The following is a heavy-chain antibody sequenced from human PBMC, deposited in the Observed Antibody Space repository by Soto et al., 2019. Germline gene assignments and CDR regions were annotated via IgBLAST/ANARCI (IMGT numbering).Heavy chain of an antibody. CDR2: ISSSGSTI. J-gene: IGHJ6*02. V-gene: IGHV3-48*03. CDR1: GFTFSSYE. Sequence: PGGSLRLSCAASGFTFSSYEMNWVRKAPGKGLEWVSYISSSGSTIYYADSVKGRFTISRDNAKNSLYLQMNSLRAEDTAVYYCARDVSVNDYVWGSYRYGMDVWGQGTTVTVSS. D-gene: IGHD3-16*02. CDR3: ARDVSVNDYVWGSYRYGMDV.